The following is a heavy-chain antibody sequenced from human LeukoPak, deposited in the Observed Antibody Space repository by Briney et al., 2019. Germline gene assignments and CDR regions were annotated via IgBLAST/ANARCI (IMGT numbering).Heavy chain of an antibody. CDR3: ARGEWQAKFDY. CDR1: GFTFTNYG. Sequence: GGSLRLSCAASGFTFTNYGMTWVRQAPGKGLEWLSYISSSGDAIYYADSVKGRFTISRDNAKNSLYLQMNSLRAEDTAVYYCARGEWQAKFDYWGQGTLVTVSS. J-gene: IGHJ4*02. CDR2: ISSSGDAI. V-gene: IGHV3-48*04. D-gene: IGHD3-3*01.